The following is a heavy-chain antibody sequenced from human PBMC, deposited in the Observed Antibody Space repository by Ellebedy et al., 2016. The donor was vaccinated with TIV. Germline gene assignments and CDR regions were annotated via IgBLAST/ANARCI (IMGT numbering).Heavy chain of an antibody. J-gene: IGHJ4*02. CDR1: GFTFSSDW. CDR2: IKGDASDK. CDR3: ARLRGGVTDFDY. Sequence: GESLKISCAASGFTFSSDWMSSVRQAPGKGLEWVASIKGDASDKRYLDSVKGRFTISRDNAKNSLFLQMNTLRAEDTAVYHCARLRGGVTDFDYWGQGTLVTVSS. D-gene: IGHD3-3*01. V-gene: IGHV3-7*01.